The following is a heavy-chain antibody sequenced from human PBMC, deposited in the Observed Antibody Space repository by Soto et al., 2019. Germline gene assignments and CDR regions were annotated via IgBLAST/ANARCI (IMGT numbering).Heavy chain of an antibody. Sequence: QVQLVQSGAEVKKPGASVKVSCKASGYTFFNYGCTWVRQAPGQGVEWMGWISVYNGNTNYAQELQGRVTLTTDLSTSTAYMELRSLTSDETAVYYCARDSLSGTDAFDIWGQGTMVTVSS. CDR2: ISVYNGNT. CDR1: GYTFFNYG. CDR3: ARDSLSGTDAFDI. D-gene: IGHD1-26*01. V-gene: IGHV1-18*01. J-gene: IGHJ3*02.